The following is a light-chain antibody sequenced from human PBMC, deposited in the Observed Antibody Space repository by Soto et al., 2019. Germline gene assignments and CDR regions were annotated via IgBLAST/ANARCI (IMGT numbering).Light chain of an antibody. J-gene: IGKJ1*01. CDR2: GAC. V-gene: IGKV3-15*01. Sequence: EIVMTQSLATLSVSPKERDTLSCRSRQSVRSNLAWYQQKPGQAPMLLIYGACTRATGIPARCSGSGSGTEFTFTISRLQSEDFAVYTCQQYNNCKTFGQGTKVDI. CDR3: QQYNNCKT. CDR1: QSVRSN.